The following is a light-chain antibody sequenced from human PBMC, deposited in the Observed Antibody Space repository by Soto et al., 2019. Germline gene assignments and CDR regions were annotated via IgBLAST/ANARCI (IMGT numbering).Light chain of an antibody. CDR2: DAS. CDR3: QQYNSYSRT. J-gene: IGKJ1*01. Sequence: DIQMTQSPSALSASVGDRVTITCRASQSISSWLAWYQQKPGKAPKLLIYDASSLESGVPSRFSGSGSGTEFTLTFSSLQPDDFATYYCQQYNSYSRTFGQGTKVDNK. CDR1: QSISSW. V-gene: IGKV1-5*01.